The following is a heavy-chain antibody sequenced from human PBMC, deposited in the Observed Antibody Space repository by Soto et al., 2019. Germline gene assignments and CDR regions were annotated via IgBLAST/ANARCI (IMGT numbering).Heavy chain of an antibody. J-gene: IGHJ3*02. CDR3: TRLLSDAFDI. V-gene: IGHV3-73*02. Sequence: EVQLVESGGGLVQPGGSLKLSCAASGFTFSGSAMHWVRQASGKGLEWVGGIRSKGNSYATAYAASVKGRFTISRDDSKNTAYLQMNSLKTEDTAVYYCTRLLSDAFDIWGQGTMVTVSS. CDR1: GFTFSGSA. CDR2: IRSKGNSYAT.